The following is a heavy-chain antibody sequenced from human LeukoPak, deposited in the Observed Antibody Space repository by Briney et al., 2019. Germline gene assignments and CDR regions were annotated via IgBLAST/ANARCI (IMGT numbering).Heavy chain of an antibody. D-gene: IGHD2-2*01. CDR2: IKSKTDGGTT. J-gene: IGHJ4*02. CDR1: GFTFSNAW. Sequence: GGSLRLSCAASGFTFSNAWMSWVRQAPGKGLEWVGRIKSKTDGGTTDYAAPVKGRFTISRDDSKNTLYLQMNSLKTEDTAVYYCTTDLGDFVVVLAAMNYWGQGTLVTVSS. CDR3: TTDLGDFVVVLAAMNY. V-gene: IGHV3-15*01.